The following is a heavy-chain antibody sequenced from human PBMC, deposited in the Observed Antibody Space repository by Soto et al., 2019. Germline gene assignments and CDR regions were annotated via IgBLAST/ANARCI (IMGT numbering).Heavy chain of an antibody. V-gene: IGHV4-61*01. J-gene: IGHJ6*02. CDR2: IYYSGST. CDR3: AREGAAAGTGYYYYGLDV. CDR1: GGSVSSGSYY. D-gene: IGHD6-13*01. Sequence: SETLSRTCTVSGGSVSSGSYYWSWIRQPPGKGLEWIGYIYYSGSTNYNPSLKSRVTISVDTSKNQFSLKLSSVTAADTAVYYCAREGAAAGTGYYYYGLDVWGQGTTVTVSS.